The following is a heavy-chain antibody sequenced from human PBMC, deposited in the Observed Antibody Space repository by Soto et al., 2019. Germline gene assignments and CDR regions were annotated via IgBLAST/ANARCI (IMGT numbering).Heavy chain of an antibody. CDR2: ISAYNGNT. V-gene: IGHV1-18*01. CDR1: GYTFTSYG. Sequence: ALVKVSCKASGYTFTSYGFSWVRQAPGQGLEWMGWISAYNGNTNYAQKLQGRVTMTTDTSTSTAYMELRSLRSDDTAVYYCAREGSRPYYYYGMDVWGQGTTVTVSS. CDR3: AREGSRPYYYYGMDV. J-gene: IGHJ6*02. D-gene: IGHD1-26*01.